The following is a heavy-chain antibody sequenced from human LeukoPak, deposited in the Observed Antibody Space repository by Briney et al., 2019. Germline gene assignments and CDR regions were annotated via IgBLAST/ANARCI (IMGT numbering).Heavy chain of an antibody. J-gene: IGHJ4*02. V-gene: IGHV4-39*01. CDR3: ARQIRFLEWLG. CDR1: GGSISSSSYC. Sequence: SETLSLTCTVSGGSISSSSYCRGWIRQPPGKGREWIGSIYYSGSTYYNPSLKSRVTISVDTSKNQFSLKLSSVTAADTAVYYCARQIRFLEWLGWGQGTLVTVSS. CDR2: IYYSGST. D-gene: IGHD3-3*01.